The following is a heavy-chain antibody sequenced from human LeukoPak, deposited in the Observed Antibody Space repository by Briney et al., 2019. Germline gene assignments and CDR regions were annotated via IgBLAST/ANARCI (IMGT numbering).Heavy chain of an antibody. CDR3: AKDCLGYCSGGRNH. J-gene: IGHJ5*02. CDR2: ISGSGGST. V-gene: IGHV3-23*01. Sequence: GGSLRLSCAASGFTFSSYAMSWVRQAPGKGLEGVSAISGSGGSTYYADSVKGRFTISRDNSKNTLYLQMNSLRAEDTAVYYCAKDCLGYCSGGRNHWGQGTLVTVSS. CDR1: GFTFSSYA. D-gene: IGHD2-15*01.